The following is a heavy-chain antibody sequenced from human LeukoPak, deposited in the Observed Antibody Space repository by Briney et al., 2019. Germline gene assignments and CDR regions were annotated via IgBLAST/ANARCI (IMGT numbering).Heavy chain of an antibody. CDR2: TYYKSKWYN. CDR3: ARVSSPWSPRDTFDM. CDR1: GDSVPSNSAT. J-gene: IGHJ3*02. Sequence: SQTLSLTCAISGDSVPSNSATWNWIRQTPSRGLEWLGRTYYKSKWYNDYAVSVKSRITINSDTSKNQFSLQLNSVTPEDTAVYYCARVSSPWSPRDTFDMWGQGTMVTVSS. V-gene: IGHV6-1*01. D-gene: IGHD1-26*01.